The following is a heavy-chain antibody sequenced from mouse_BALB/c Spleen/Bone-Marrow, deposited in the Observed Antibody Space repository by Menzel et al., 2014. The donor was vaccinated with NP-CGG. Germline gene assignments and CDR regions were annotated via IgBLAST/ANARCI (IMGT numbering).Heavy chain of an antibody. CDR1: GYTFTSYW. CDR3: AIAGGLRSSWFAY. D-gene: IGHD1-1*01. CDR2: INPSTGYT. Sequence: QVQLQQSGAELAKPGASVKMSCKASGYTFTSYWMHWVKQRPGQGLEWIGYINPSTGYTEYNQKFKDKATLTADKSSSTAYMQLSSRSSEYSAVYFCAIAGGLRSSWFAYWCPGALVTVSA. J-gene: IGHJ3*01. V-gene: IGHV1-7*01.